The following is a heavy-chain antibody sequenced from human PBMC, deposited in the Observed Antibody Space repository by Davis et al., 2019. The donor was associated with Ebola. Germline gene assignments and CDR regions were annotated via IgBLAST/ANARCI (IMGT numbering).Heavy chain of an antibody. CDR1: GVSVNSDAYY. J-gene: IGHJ4*02. CDR2: FYYSGNA. D-gene: IGHD6-19*01. CDR3: AGIRGQWLED. V-gene: IGHV4-61*08. Sequence: PSETLSLTCTVSGVSVNSDAYYWTWIRQPPGKGLEWIGYFYYSGNANYSPSLEGRVTISGDASKNQFSLNLSSVTAADTAVYYCAGIRGQWLEDWGQGTRVTVSS.